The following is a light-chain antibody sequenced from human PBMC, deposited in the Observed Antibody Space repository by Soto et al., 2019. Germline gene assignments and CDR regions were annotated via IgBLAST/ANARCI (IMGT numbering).Light chain of an antibody. CDR3: QQYGSSGT. CDR1: QSVSNNY. CDR2: GAS. J-gene: IGKJ1*01. Sequence: DIVLTQSPGTLSLSPGERATLSCRASQSVSNNYLAWYQQKPGQAPRLLIYGASNRATGIPDRFSCSGSGTDFTLTISRREPEDFAVYYCQQYGSSGTFGQGTKVEIK. V-gene: IGKV3-20*01.